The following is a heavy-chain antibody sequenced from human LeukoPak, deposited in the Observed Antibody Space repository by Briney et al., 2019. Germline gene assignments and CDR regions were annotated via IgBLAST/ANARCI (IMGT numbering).Heavy chain of an antibody. CDR2: ISWNSGGI. CDR1: GFTFDDYA. D-gene: IGHD3-10*01. Sequence: PGRSLRLSCAASGFTFDDYAMHWVRHAPGKGLEWVSGISWNSGGIGYADSVKGRFTISRDNAKNSLYLQMNSLRAEDMALYYCAKDKGTMVRGVIRAFDIWGQGTMVTVSS. V-gene: IGHV3-9*03. J-gene: IGHJ3*02. CDR3: AKDKGTMVRGVIRAFDI.